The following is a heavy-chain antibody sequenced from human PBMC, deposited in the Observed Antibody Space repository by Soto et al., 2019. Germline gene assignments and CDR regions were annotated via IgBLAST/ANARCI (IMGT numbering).Heavy chain of an antibody. D-gene: IGHD2-2*01. CDR3: ARERYQVISDGMDV. Sequence: QVQLVQSGADVKTPGASVRVSCKASGYTFTGYYVHWVREAPGQGLEWMGWINPETGGTSYAQKFQGRVTLSRDTSINTAYLELSSLRFDDAAVHFCARERYQVISDGMDVWGQGTTVTVSS. J-gene: IGHJ6*02. V-gene: IGHV1-2*02. CDR2: INPETGGT. CDR1: GYTFTGYY.